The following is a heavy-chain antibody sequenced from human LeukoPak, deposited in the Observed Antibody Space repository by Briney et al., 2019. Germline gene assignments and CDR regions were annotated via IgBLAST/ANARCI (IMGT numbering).Heavy chain of an antibody. D-gene: IGHD3-22*01. J-gene: IGHJ4*02. CDR1: GFTFSDYY. CDR2: ISYDGSNK. Sequence: GGSLRLSCAASGFTFSDYYMSWIRQAPGKGLEWVAVISYDGSNKYYADSVKGRFTISRDNSKNTLYLQMNSLRAEDTAVYYCARDPGYYDSSGYTPSDYWGQGTLVTVSS. V-gene: IGHV3-30-3*01. CDR3: ARDPGYYDSSGYTPSDY.